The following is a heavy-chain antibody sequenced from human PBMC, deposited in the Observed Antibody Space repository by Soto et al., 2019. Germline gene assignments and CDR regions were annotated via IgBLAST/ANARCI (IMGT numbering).Heavy chain of an antibody. CDR2: MNPNSANT. V-gene: IGHV1-8*01. J-gene: IGHJ6*02. CDR1: GYTFTSYD. D-gene: IGHD3-10*01. Sequence: GASVKVSCKASGYTFTSYDISWVRQATGQGLEWMGWMNPNSANTGYAQKFQGRVTMTRNTSISTAYMELRSLRSDDTAIYFCTREGSAPYYYSGMDAWGQGTTVTVSS. CDR3: TREGSAPYYYSGMDA.